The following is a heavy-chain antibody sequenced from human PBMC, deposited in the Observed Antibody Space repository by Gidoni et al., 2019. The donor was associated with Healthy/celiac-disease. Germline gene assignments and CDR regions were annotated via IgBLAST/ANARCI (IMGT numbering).Heavy chain of an antibody. D-gene: IGHD6-13*01. V-gene: IGHV1-69*01. CDR2: IIPIFGTA. CDR3: AWASSSSWYRVDY. J-gene: IGHJ4*02. CDR1: GGTFSSYA. Sequence: QVQLAQAGVEVKKPASSVKVSCKAAGGTFSSYAISWVRQAPGQGLEWLGGIIPIFGTANYAQEFQGRVTITADESTSTAYMELSSLRSEDTAVYYGAWASSSSWYRVDYWGQGTLVTVSS.